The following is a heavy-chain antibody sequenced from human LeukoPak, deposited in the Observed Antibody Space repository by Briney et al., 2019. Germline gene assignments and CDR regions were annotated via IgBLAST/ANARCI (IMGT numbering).Heavy chain of an antibody. Sequence: ASVKVSCKASGYTFTSYGISWVRQAPGQGLEWMGWISAYNGNTNYAQKLQGRVTMTTDTSTSTAYMELRRLSSDDTADYYCARGLISAVAGYWFDPWGQGTLVTVSA. D-gene: IGHD6-19*01. CDR3: ARGLISAVAGYWFDP. CDR2: ISAYNGNT. CDR1: GYTFTSYG. J-gene: IGHJ5*02. V-gene: IGHV1-18*01.